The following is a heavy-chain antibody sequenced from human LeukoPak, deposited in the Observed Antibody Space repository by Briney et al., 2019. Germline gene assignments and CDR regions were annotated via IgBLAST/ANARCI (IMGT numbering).Heavy chain of an antibody. J-gene: IGHJ4*02. D-gene: IGHD4-11*01. Sequence: GGSLRLSCAASGFTFSSYAMSWVRQAPGKGLEWVSAISGSGGSTYYADSVKGRFTISRDNSKNTLYLQMNSLRAEDTAVYYCAKYFPHFDDYSRWANEYYFDYWGQGTLVTVSS. CDR3: AKYFPHFDDYSRWANEYYFDY. V-gene: IGHV3-23*01. CDR1: GFTFSSYA. CDR2: ISGSGGST.